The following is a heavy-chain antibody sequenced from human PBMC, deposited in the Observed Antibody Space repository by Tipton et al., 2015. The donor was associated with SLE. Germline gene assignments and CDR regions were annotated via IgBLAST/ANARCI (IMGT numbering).Heavy chain of an antibody. CDR3: AREFLNPVTTVHYYFDL. Sequence: TLSLTCTVSGGSISRYYWGWIRQPAGKGLEWVGRIYTGGNTKYNPSLASRVTLSVDTSKSHFSLKLISVTAADTAVYYCAREFLNPVTTVHYYFDLWGRGTLVTVSS. V-gene: IGHV4-4*07. J-gene: IGHJ2*01. CDR2: IYTGGNT. CDR1: GGSISRYY. D-gene: IGHD4-11*01.